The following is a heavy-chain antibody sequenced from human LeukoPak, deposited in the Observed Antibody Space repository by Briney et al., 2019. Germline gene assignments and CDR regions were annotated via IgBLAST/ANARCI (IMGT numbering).Heavy chain of an antibody. CDR2: ISFDGSKK. J-gene: IGHJ3*02. CDR3: VRLKTSRGFDT. Sequence: PGGSLRLSCAASGFTFSNYALNWVRQAPGTGLEWVTIISFDGSKKYYADSVKGRFTISRDNSKNTLYLQMNSLRAEDTALYYCVRLKTSRGFDTWGQGTMVTVTS. D-gene: IGHD4-17*01. CDR1: GFTFSNYA. V-gene: IGHV3-30*04.